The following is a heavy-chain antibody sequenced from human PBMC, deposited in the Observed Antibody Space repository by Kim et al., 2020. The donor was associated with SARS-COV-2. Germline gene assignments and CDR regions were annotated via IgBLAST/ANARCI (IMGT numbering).Heavy chain of an antibody. J-gene: IGHJ4*02. D-gene: IGHD6-13*01. CDR2: IYHSGST. CDR1: GGSISSSNW. Sequence: SETLSLTCAVSGGSISSSNWWSWVRQPPGKGLEWIGEIYHSGSTNYNPSLKSRVTISVDKSKNQFSLKLSSVTAADTAVYYCAREPRYSSSWSTFDYWGQGTLVTVSS. CDR3: AREPRYSSSWSTFDY. V-gene: IGHV4-4*02.